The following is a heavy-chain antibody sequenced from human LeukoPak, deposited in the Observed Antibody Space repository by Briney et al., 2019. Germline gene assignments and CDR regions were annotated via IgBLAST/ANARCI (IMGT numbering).Heavy chain of an antibody. D-gene: IGHD1-26*01. CDR1: GFPFSSYE. J-gene: IGHJ4*02. CDR2: ISNSGSNT. CDR3: TKAGSLGSYSPN. V-gene: IGHV3-48*03. Sequence: GGSLRLSCAASGFPFSSYEMDWVRQAPGKGLEWIAYISNSGSNTYYADSVRGRFTISRDNDKDSVYLQMNSLRVEDTAIYYCTKAGSLGSYSPNWGQGTLVSVSS.